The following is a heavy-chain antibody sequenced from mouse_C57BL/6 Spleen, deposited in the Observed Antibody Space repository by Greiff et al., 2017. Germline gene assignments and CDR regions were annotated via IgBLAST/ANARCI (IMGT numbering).Heavy chain of an antibody. J-gene: IGHJ3*01. D-gene: IGHD2-4*01. CDR2: IDPANGNT. CDR3: ATPIYYDYDWFAY. Sequence: LVESVAELVRPGASVKLSCTASGFNIKNTYMHWVKQRPEQGLEWIGRIDPANGNTKYAPKFQGKATITADTSSNTAYLQLSSLTSEDTAIYYCATPIYYDYDWFAYWGQGTLVTVSA. CDR1: GFNIKNTY. V-gene: IGHV14-3*01.